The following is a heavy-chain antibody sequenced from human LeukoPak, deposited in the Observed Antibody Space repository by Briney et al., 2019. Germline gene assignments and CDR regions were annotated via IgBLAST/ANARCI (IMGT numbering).Heavy chain of an antibody. V-gene: IGHV3-23*01. Sequence: GGSLRLSCAASGFTFSSYAMSWVRQAPGEGLEWLSAISGTGGSTYYADSVKGRFTISRDNSKNTLDLQMDSVRAEDTAVYYCAKDLLLWFGSRSGLDVWGQGTTVTVSS. D-gene: IGHD3-10*01. CDR1: GFTFSSYA. CDR2: ISGTGGST. CDR3: AKDLLLWFGSRSGLDV. J-gene: IGHJ6*02.